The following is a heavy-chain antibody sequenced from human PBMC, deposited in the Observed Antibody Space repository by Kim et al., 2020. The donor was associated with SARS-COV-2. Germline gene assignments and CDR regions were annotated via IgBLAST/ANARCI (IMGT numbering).Heavy chain of an antibody. D-gene: IGHD6-13*01. CDR2: FDPEDGET. Sequence: ASVKVSCKVSGYTLTELSMHWVRQAPGKGLEWMGGFDPEDGETIYAQKFQGRVTMTEDTSTDTAYMELSSLRSEDTAVYYCATRVVVGPNSRGMAFDIWGQGTMVTVSS. J-gene: IGHJ3*02. CDR1: GYTLTELS. CDR3: ATRVVVGPNSRGMAFDI. V-gene: IGHV1-24*01.